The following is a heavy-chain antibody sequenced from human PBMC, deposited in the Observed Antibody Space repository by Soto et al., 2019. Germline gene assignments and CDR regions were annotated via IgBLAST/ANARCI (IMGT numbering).Heavy chain of an antibody. CDR2: ISDHNGNT. D-gene: IGHD3-10*01. V-gene: IGHV1-18*01. Sequence: QVHLVQSGAEVKKPGASVKVSCKGSGYAFTTYGITWVRQAPGQGLEWMGWISDHNGNTNYAQKLQGRVTVTRDTSTSTAYMELRSLRSDYTAVYYCARGRYGEYWGQGALVTVSS. CDR1: GYAFTTYG. CDR3: ARGRYGEY. J-gene: IGHJ4*02.